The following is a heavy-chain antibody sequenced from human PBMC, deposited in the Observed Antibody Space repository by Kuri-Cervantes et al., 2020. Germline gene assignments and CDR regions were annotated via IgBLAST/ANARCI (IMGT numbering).Heavy chain of an antibody. CDR1: GFTFDDYA. CDR2: INWNSGSI. CDR3: ASQPLSRYYYYYMDV. D-gene: IGHD2-2*01. J-gene: IGHJ6*03. Sequence: GGSLRLSCAASGFTFDDYAMHWVRQAPGKGLEWVSGINWNSGSIGYADSVKGRFTISRDNAKNSLYLQMNSLRAEDTAVYYCASQPLSRYYYYYMDVWGKGTTVTDSS. V-gene: IGHV3-9*01.